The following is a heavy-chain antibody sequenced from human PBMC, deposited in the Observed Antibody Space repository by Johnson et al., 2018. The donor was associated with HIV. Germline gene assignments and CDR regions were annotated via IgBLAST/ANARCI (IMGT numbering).Heavy chain of an antibody. V-gene: IGHV3-11*04. J-gene: IGHJ3*02. CDR2: ISNSASITNSASTI. CDR3: ARERWSGVRELRGAFDI. D-gene: IGHD1-26*01. CDR1: GFTFSDYY. Sequence: QVQLVESGGVLVQPGRSLRLSCAASGFTFSDYYMTWIRQAPGKGLEWVSYISNSASITNSASTIYYSDSVKGRFSISRDNAKNSLYLQMNSLRAEDTALYYCARERWSGVRELRGAFDIWGHGTMVTVSS.